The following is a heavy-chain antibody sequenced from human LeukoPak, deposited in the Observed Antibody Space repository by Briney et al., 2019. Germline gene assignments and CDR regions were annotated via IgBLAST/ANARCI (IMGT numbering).Heavy chain of an antibody. V-gene: IGHV4-59*01. Sequence: SETLSLTCTVSGGSISSYYWSWIRQPPGEGLEWIGYIYYSGNTNYNPSLKSRVTISVDTSKNQFSLKLSSVTAADTAVYYCARGAAAGTFFSVDYWGQGTLVTVSS. D-gene: IGHD6-13*01. CDR3: ARGAAAGTFFSVDY. CDR1: GGSISSYY. CDR2: IYYSGNT. J-gene: IGHJ4*02.